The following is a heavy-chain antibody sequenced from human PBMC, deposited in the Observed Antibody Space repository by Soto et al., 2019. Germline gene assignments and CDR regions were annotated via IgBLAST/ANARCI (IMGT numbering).Heavy chain of an antibody. J-gene: IGHJ6*02. CDR3: ARDYVVVVAATAYYYYYGMDV. V-gene: IGHV4-39*02. CDR1: GGSISSSSYY. CDR2: IYYSGST. Sequence: ASETLSLTCTVSGGSISSSSYYWGWIRQPPGKGLEWIGSIYYSGSTYYNPSLKSRVTISVDTSKNQFSLRAEDTAVYYCARDYVVVVAATAYYYYYGMDVWGQGTTVTVSS. D-gene: IGHD2-15*01.